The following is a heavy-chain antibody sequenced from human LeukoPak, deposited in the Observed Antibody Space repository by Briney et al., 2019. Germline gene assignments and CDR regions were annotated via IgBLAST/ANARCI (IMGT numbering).Heavy chain of an antibody. V-gene: IGHV4-30-2*01. D-gene: IGHD7-27*01. CDR1: GGSISSGGYS. CDR2: IYHSGST. Sequence: PSQTLSLTCAVSGGSISSGGYSWSWIRQPPGKGLEWIGYIYHSGSTYYNPSLKSRVTISVDRSKNQFSLKLSPVTAADTAVYYCARNRRSNWESLSFIDYWGQGTLVTVSS. J-gene: IGHJ4*02. CDR3: ARNRRSNWESLSFIDY.